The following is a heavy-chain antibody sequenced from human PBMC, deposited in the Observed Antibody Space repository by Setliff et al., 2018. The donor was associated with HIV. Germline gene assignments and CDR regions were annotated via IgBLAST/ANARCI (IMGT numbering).Heavy chain of an antibody. CDR2: IHHSGIT. CDR1: GGSFSGYY. D-gene: IGHD2-2*01. V-gene: IGHV4-34*01. CDR3: ARATPFVVVPAAPNYYYYMDV. Sequence: SETLSLTCAVYGGSFSGYYWGWIRQPPGKGLEWIGEIHHSGITNYNPSLKSRVTISIDTSKNQFSLRLSSVTAADTAVYSCARATPFVVVPAAPNYYYYMDVWGKGTTVTVSS. J-gene: IGHJ6*03.